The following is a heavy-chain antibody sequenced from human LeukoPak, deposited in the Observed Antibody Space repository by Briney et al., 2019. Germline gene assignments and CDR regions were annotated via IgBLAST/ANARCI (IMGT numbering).Heavy chain of an antibody. CDR3: AREGYRGNYYDSSGYYENFQH. CDR1: GGTFSSYA. V-gene: IGHV1-69*04. J-gene: IGHJ1*01. D-gene: IGHD3-22*01. CDR2: IIPIFGIA. Sequence: SVKVSCKASGGTFSSYASSWVRQAPGQGLEWMGRIIPIFGIANYAQKFQGRVTITADKSTSTAYMELSSLRSEDTAVYYCAREGYRGNYYDSSGYYENFQHWGQGTLVTVSS.